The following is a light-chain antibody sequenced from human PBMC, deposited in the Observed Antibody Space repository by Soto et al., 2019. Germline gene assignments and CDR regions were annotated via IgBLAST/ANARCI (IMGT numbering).Light chain of an antibody. J-gene: IGKJ5*01. CDR3: QQRSNWPIT. CDR2: KAS. Sequence: FTQSPSSVAASWKDTPSLAXRASQDITNFLAWCQQKPGKAPKLLIYKASSLESGVPARFSGSGSGTDFTLTISSLEPEDFAVYYCQQRSNWPITFGRGTGLEIK. CDR1: QDITNF. V-gene: IGKV1D-13*01.